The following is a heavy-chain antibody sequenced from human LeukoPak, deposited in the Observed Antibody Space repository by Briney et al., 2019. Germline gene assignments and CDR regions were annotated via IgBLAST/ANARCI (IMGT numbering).Heavy chain of an antibody. CDR1: GYTFTGYY. V-gene: IGHV1-2*02. CDR3: ARDLEAAVAGYDY. Sequence: ASVKVSCKASGYTFTGYYMHWVRQAPGQGLEWMGWINPSSGGTNYAQKFQGRVTKTRDTSISTAYMELSRLRSDDTAVYYCARDLEAAVAGYDYWGQGTLVTVSS. D-gene: IGHD6-19*01. J-gene: IGHJ4*02. CDR2: INPSSGGT.